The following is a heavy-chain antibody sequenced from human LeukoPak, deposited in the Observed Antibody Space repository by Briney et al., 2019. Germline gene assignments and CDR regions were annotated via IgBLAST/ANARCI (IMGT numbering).Heavy chain of an antibody. D-gene: IGHD2-15*01. V-gene: IGHV1-18*01. CDR3: ARAQELYCSGGSCRFDP. J-gene: IGHJ5*02. Sequence: GASVKVSCKASGYTFTSYGISWVRQAPGQGLEWMGWISAYNGNTNYAQKLQGRVTMTTDTSTSTAYMELRSLRSEDTAVYYCARAQELYCSGGSCRFDPWGQGTLVTVSS. CDR2: ISAYNGNT. CDR1: GYTFTSYG.